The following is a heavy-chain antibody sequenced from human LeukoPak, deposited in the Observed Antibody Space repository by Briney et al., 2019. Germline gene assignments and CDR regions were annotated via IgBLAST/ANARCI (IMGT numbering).Heavy chain of an antibody. CDR3: ARSSVLRFLEYAFDI. CDR1: GGSISSSSYY. J-gene: IGHJ3*02. D-gene: IGHD3-3*01. V-gene: IGHV4-39*01. CDR2: IYYSGST. Sequence: PSETLSLTCTVSGGSISSSSYYWGWIRQPPGKGLEWIGSIYYSGSTYYNPSLKSRVTISVDTSKNQFSLKLSSVTAADTAVYYCARSSVLRFLEYAFDIWGQGTMVTVSS.